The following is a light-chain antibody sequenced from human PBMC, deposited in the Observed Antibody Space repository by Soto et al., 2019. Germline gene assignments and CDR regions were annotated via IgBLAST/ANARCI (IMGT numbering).Light chain of an antibody. J-gene: IGKJ4*01. CDR3: KQYYISPPLP. Sequence: AIRMTQSPSSLSASTGDRVTITCRASQGISSYLAWYQQKPGKAPKLLIYATSTLQSGVPSRFSGSGSGTDYPLTIGPLQLEFFATYYLKQYYISPPLPFGGGPK. V-gene: IGKV1-8*01. CDR1: QGISSY. CDR2: ATS.